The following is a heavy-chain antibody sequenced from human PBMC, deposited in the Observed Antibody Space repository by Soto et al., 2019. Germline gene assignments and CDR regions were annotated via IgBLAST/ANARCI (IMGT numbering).Heavy chain of an antibody. V-gene: IGHV1-69*13. Sequence: GASVKVSCKASGGTFSSYAISWMRQAPGQGLEWMGGIIPIFGTANYAHKFQGRVTITADEPTSTAYMELTSRRSEGTAVCDCATVPARGYRYGADYWGQGTLLTVYS. D-gene: IGHD5-18*01. J-gene: IGHJ4*02. CDR2: IIPIFGTA. CDR3: ATVPARGYRYGADY. CDR1: GGTFSSYA.